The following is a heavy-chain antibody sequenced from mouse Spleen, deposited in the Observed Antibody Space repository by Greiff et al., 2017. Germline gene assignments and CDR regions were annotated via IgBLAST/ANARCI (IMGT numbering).Heavy chain of an antibody. Sequence: VQLQQSGPELVKPGASVKISCTASGYSFTGYNMTWVQQSNGKSLEWIGVINPNYGTTSYNPKFKGKATLTVDQSSSTAYMQLNRLTSEDSAVDYCASGGEAWFAYWGQGTLVTVSA. V-gene: IGHV1-39*01. CDR3: ASGGEAWFAY. J-gene: IGHJ3*01. CDR1: GYSFTGYN. CDR2: INPNYGTT.